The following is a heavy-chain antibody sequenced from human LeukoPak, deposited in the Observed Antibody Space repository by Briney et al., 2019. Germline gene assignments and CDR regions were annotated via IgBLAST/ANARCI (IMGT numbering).Heavy chain of an antibody. V-gene: IGHV3-21*01. CDR3: ARDRATTVTVETDY. CDR1: GFTFSSYS. J-gene: IGHJ4*02. Sequence: GGSLRLSCAASGFTFSSYSMNWVRQAPGRGLEWVSSISSSSRYIYYADSVKGRFTISRDNAKNSLYLQMNSLRAEDTAVYYCARDRATTVTVETDYWGQGTLVTVSS. D-gene: IGHD4-17*01. CDR2: ISSSSRYI.